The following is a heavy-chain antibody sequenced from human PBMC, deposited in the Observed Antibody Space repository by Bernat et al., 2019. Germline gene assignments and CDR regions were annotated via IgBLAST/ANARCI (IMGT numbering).Heavy chain of an antibody. J-gene: IGHJ1*01. D-gene: IGHD3-10*02. CDR2: INYSGTT. V-gene: IGHV4-39*01. CDR1: ITSSHY. CDR3: ARHQPGTMFGG. Sequence: QLQLQESGPGLVKPSETLSLTCTVSITSSHYWVWIRQPPGKGLEWIGSINYSGTTDYNPSLKSRVIISVDTSRNQFSLKLNSVTAADTAIYYCARHQPGTMFGGWGQGTLVTVSS.